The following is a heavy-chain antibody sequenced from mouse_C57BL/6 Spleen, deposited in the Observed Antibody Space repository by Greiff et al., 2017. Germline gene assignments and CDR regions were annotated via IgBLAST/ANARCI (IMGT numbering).Heavy chain of an antibody. D-gene: IGHD2-5*01. J-gene: IGHJ2*01. V-gene: IGHV5-4*01. CDR2: ISDGGSYT. CDR3: ARDESNYADYFDY. Sequence: DVHLVESGGGLVKPGGSPKLPCSASGFTFSSYALFLVRPTPEKRLEWVATISDGGSYTYYPDNVKGRFTISRDNAKNNLYLQMSHLKSEDTAMYYCARDESNYADYFDYWGQGTTLTVSS. CDR1: GFTFSSYA.